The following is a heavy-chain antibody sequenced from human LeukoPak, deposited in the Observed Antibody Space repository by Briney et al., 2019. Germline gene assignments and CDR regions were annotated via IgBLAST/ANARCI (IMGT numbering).Heavy chain of an antibody. CDR1: GFSLSISG. CDR3: ARVLRGLYNLGD. D-gene: IGHD3-10*01. CDR2: ISSSSDLM. Sequence: GGSLRLSCEASGFSLSISGMNWVRQAPGKGLEWVSYISSSSDLMSYVASVKGRFTVSRDNAKNSLFLQMNSPRDEDTAVYYCARVLRGLYNLGDWGQGTLVTVSS. V-gene: IGHV3-48*02. J-gene: IGHJ4*02.